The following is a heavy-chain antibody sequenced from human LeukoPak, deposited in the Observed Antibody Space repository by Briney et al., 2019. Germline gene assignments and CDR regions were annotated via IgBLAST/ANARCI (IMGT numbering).Heavy chain of an antibody. V-gene: IGHV3-23*01. Sequence: PGGSLRLSCAASGFTFSNAWMSWVRQAPGKGLEWVSAISGSGGSTYYADSVKGRFTISRDNAKNTLYLQMNTLRVEDTAVYYCTRDLMDYDVSTGLHHYYMDVWGQGTTVTVSS. CDR1: GFTFSNAW. CDR2: ISGSGGST. J-gene: IGHJ6*02. D-gene: IGHD3-9*01. CDR3: TRDLMDYDVSTGLHHYYMDV.